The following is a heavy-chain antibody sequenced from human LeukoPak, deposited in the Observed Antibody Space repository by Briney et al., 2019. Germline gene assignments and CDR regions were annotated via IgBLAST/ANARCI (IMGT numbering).Heavy chain of an antibody. J-gene: IGHJ4*02. CDR3: ATSARTYIGSSLDY. V-gene: IGHV3-74*01. CDR2: ISSDASIT. D-gene: IGHD2-15*01. Sequence: GGSLRLSCAASGLTFSTYWMHWVRQDPGKGLVCVSRISSDASITSYANPVKGRFTISRDNAKNTLYLQMNSLRAEDTALYYCATSARTYIGSSLDYWGQGTLVTVSS. CDR1: GLTFSTYW.